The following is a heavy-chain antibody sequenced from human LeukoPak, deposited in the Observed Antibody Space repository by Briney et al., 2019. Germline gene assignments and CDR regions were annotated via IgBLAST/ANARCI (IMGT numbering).Heavy chain of an antibody. J-gene: IGHJ4*02. V-gene: IGHV5-51*01. D-gene: IGHD3-3*01. CDR1: GYSFTSYW. CDR3: ARRGPDDFWSGLYYFDY. CDR2: IYPGDSDT. Sequence: GESLKISGKGSGYSFTSYWSGWVRQMPGKGLEWMGIIYPGDSDTRYSPSFQGQVTISADKSISTAYLQWSSLKASDTAMYYCARRGPDDFWSGLYYFDYWGQGTLVTVSS.